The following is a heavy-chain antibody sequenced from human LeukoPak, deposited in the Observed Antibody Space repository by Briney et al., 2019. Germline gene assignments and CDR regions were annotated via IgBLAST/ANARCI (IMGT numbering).Heavy chain of an antibody. Sequence: GGSLRLSCAASGFTFSSYWMSWVRQAPGKGLEWVANIKQDGSEKYYVDSVKGRFTISRDNAKNSLYLQMNSLRAEDTAVYYCASLAGYGSGSYAFDIWGQGTMVTVSS. D-gene: IGHD3-10*01. CDR1: GFTFSSYW. CDR2: IKQDGSEK. J-gene: IGHJ3*02. CDR3: ASLAGYGSGSYAFDI. V-gene: IGHV3-7*01.